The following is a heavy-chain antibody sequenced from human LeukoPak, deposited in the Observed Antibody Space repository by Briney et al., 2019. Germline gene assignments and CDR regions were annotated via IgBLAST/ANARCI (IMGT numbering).Heavy chain of an antibody. CDR1: GDSISIYY. J-gene: IGHJ4*02. CDR3: ARDRELGY. D-gene: IGHD3-10*01. V-gene: IGHV4-59*01. CDR2: IYNSGST. Sequence: SETLSLTCTVSGDSISIYYWSWIRQPPGKGLEWIGYIYNSGSTNYNPSLKSRVTISVDTSKNQFSLKLTSVTAADTAVYYCARDRELGYWGQGTLVTVSS.